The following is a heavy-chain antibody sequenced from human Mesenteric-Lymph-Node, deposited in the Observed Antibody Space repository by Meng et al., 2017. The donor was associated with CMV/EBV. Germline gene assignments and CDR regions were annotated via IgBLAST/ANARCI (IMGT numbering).Heavy chain of an antibody. Sequence: GESLKISCAASGFTFSSYSMNWVRQAPGKGLEWVSYISSSSSTIYYADSVKGRFTISRDNAKNSLYLQMNSLRAEDTAVYYCARGVDTAMVTYYYGMDVWGQGTTVTVSS. CDR3: ARGVDTAMVTYYYGMDV. CDR1: GFTFSSYS. V-gene: IGHV3-48*04. J-gene: IGHJ6*02. D-gene: IGHD5-18*01. CDR2: ISSSSSTI.